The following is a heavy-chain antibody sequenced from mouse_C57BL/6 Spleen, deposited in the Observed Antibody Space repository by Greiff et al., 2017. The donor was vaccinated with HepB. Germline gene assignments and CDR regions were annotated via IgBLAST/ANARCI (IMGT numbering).Heavy chain of an antibody. CDR2: IDPSDSET. D-gene: IGHD1-1*01. V-gene: IGHV1-52*01. CDR3: ARLLYYGSSYRYFDG. J-gene: IGHJ1*03. Sequence: QVQLQQPGAELVRPGSSVKLSCKASGYTFTSYWMHWVKQRPIQGLEWIGNIDPSDSETHYNQKFKDKATLTVDKSSSTAYMQLSSLTSEDSAVYYGARLLYYGSSYRYFDGWGTGTTVTVSS. CDR1: GYTFTSYW.